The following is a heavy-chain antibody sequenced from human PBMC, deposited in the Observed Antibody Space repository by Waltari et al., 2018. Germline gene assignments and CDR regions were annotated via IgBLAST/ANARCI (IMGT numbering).Heavy chain of an antibody. CDR1: GYTFNGYY. CDR2: INPNSGGT. CDR3: ARDTQAAAVNWFDP. Sequence: QVQLVQSGAEVKKPGASVKVSCKASGYTFNGYYMHWLRQAPGQGLEWMGWINPNSGGTTYAQKFQGRVTMTRDTSISTAYMELSRLRSDDTAVYYCARDTQAAAVNWFDPGGQGTLVTVSS. V-gene: IGHV1-2*02. D-gene: IGHD6-19*01. J-gene: IGHJ5*02.